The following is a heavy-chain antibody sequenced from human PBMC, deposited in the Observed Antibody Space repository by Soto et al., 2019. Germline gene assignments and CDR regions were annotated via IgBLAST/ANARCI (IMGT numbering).Heavy chain of an antibody. CDR3: GRKIPDTGSFDC. Sequence: ASVKVSCKASGYTLTSYDINWVRQATGQGLEWLGWMNPNSGNTGYAQKFQGRVTMTRDTSIRTAYLELSSLRSEDTAVYYCGRKIPDTGSFDCWGQGVLVTVSS. D-gene: IGHD2-15*01. J-gene: IGHJ4*02. CDR2: MNPNSGNT. V-gene: IGHV1-8*01. CDR1: GYTLTSYD.